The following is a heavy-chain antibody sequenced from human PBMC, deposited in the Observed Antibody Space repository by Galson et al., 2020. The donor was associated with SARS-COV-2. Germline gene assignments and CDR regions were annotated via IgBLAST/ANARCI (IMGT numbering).Heavy chain of an antibody. CDR2: TYYRSKWYN. J-gene: IGHJ4*02. CDR1: GDSVSSNSAA. CDR3: ARDWSYRFDS. Sequence: TLSLTCAISGDSVSSNSAAWTWIRQSPSRGLEWLGRTYYRSKWYNDYAVSVKSRITINADIFKNQLTLQLKSVTPEDTAVYYCARDWSYRFDSWGLGTQVTVSS. D-gene: IGHD3-16*02. V-gene: IGHV6-1*01.